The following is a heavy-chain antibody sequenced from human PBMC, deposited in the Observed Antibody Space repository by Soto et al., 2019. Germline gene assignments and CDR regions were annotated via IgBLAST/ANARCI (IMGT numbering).Heavy chain of an antibody. CDR2: TYYRSRWYN. J-gene: IGHJ6*02. Sequence: PSQTLSLTCVISGDSVSSNSAAWNWIRQSPSRGLEWLGRTYYRSRWYNDYAVSVRSRITVNADTSKNQFSLHLNSVTPEDTAVYYCDGTSSLQWYYGMDVWGQGTTVTVSS. CDR1: GDSVSSNSAA. D-gene: IGHD1-7*01. V-gene: IGHV6-1*01. CDR3: DGTSSLQWYYGMDV.